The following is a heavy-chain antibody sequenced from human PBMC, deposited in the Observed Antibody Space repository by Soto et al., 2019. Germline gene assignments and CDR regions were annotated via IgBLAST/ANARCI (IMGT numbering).Heavy chain of an antibody. CDR3: ARGSGGLDV. V-gene: IGHV3-21*01. D-gene: IGHD3-10*01. CDR1: GFTFSIFS. Sequence: EVQRVESGGGLVKPGGSLRLSCAASGFTFSIFSMNWVRQAPGKGLEWVSSFSSVSSYIYYADSVKGRFTISRDNAKNSLYLQMNSLTAEDTAVYYCARGSGGLDVWGQGTTVTVSS. J-gene: IGHJ6*02. CDR2: FSSVSSYI.